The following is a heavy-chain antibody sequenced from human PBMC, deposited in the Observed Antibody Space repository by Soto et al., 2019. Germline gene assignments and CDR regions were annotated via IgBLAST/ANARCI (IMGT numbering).Heavy chain of an antibody. CDR1: GFTFNDYA. V-gene: IGHV3-9*01. CDR3: IKEMLRYADRYYGEH. Sequence: EVQLVESGGALVQPGRSLRLSCAASGFTFNDYAMHWVRQAPGKGLEWVSCISWNSGSIGYADSVKGRFTISRDNAEYSLFLRMTSLTTDVTTFYVFIKEMLRYADRYYGEHWGQGTLVTVSS. D-gene: IGHD4-17*01. CDR2: ISWNSGSI. J-gene: IGHJ4*02.